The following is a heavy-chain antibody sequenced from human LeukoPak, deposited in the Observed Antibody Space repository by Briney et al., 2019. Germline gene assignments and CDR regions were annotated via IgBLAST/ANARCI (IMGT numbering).Heavy chain of an antibody. Sequence: PSETLSLTCTVSGGSISSYYWSWIRQPAGKGLEWIGRIYTSGSTNYNPSLKSRVTMSVDTSKNQFSLKLSSVTAADTAVYYCARDATPCYDFWSGYRYFDYWGQGTLVTVSS. V-gene: IGHV4-4*07. D-gene: IGHD3-3*01. J-gene: IGHJ4*02. CDR3: ARDATPCYDFWSGYRYFDY. CDR2: IYTSGST. CDR1: GGSISSYY.